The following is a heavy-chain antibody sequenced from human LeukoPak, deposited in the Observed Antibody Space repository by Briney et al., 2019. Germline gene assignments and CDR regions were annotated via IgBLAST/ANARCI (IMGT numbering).Heavy chain of an antibody. CDR3: ARGYYYDSSGTYYFDY. V-gene: IGHV1-69*05. CDR1: GGTFSSYA. CDR2: IIPIFGTA. D-gene: IGHD3-22*01. Sequence: GASVKVSCKASGGTFSSYAISWVRQAPGQGLEWMGRIIPIFGTANYAQKFQGRVTITTDESTSTACMELSSLRSEDTAVYYCARGYYYDSSGTYYFDYWGQGTLVTVSS. J-gene: IGHJ4*02.